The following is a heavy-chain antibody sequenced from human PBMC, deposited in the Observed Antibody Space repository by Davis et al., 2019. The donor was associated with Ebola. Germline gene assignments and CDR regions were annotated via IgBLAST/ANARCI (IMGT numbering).Heavy chain of an antibody. CDR1: GYTFTGYY. D-gene: IGHD3-9*01. CDR3: ARDIRTILTGYYNDWFDP. Sequence: ASVKVSCKASGYTFTGYYMHWVRQAPGQGLEWMGRINPNSGGTNYAQKFQGRVTMTRGTSISTAYMELSRLRSDDTAVYYCARDIRTILTGYYNDWFDPWGQGTLVTVSS. J-gene: IGHJ5*02. V-gene: IGHV1-2*06. CDR2: INPNSGGT.